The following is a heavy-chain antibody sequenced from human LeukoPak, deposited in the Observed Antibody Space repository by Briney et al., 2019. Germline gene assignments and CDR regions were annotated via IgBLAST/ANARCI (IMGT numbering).Heavy chain of an antibody. CDR3: ARAGRAGVFDY. D-gene: IGHD7-27*01. CDR1: GYTFTSYG. J-gene: IGHJ4*02. CDR2: ISPYNGNT. V-gene: IGHV1-18*01. Sequence: ASVTVSCKATGYTFTSYGISWVRQAPGQGLEWMGWISPYNGNTNYPQKLQGRVTMTTDTSTSTSYMELRSLRSDDTAVYYCARAGRAGVFDYWGQGTLVTVSS.